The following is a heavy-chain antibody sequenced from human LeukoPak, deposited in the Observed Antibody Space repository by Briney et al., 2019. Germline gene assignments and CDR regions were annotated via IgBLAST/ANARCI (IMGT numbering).Heavy chain of an antibody. CDR2: INPNSGGT. D-gene: IGHD3-10*01. Sequence: ASVKVSCKASGYTFTGYYMHWVRQAPGRGLEWMGWINPNSGGTNYAQKFQGRVTMTRDTSISTAYMELSRLRSDDTAVYYCARDLRGGRLDAFDIWGQGTMVTVSS. CDR1: GYTFTGYY. J-gene: IGHJ3*02. V-gene: IGHV1-2*02. CDR3: ARDLRGGRLDAFDI.